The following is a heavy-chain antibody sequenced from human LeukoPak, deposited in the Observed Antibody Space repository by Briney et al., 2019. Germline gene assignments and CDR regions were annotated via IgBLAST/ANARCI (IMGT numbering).Heavy chain of an antibody. CDR2: INPKSGGT. J-gene: IGHJ5*02. Sequence: GASVKVSCKASGYTFTSYAMNWVRQAPGQGLEWMGWINPKSGGTNFAQRFQGRVTMTRDTSISTAYMKLSRLTSDDTAVYYCARGSTRDSSGWYGPGKWFDPWGQGTLVTVSS. CDR1: GYTFTSYA. D-gene: IGHD6-19*01. V-gene: IGHV1-2*02. CDR3: ARGSTRDSSGWYGPGKWFDP.